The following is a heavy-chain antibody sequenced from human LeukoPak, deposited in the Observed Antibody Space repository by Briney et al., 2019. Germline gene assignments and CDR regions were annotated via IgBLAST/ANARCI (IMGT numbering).Heavy chain of an antibody. CDR3: GRLDMTRGVFIDY. D-gene: IGHD3-10*01. CDR1: GYSFTTYW. J-gene: IGHJ4*02. CDR2: IDPSDSYT. Sequence: GESLKISCKGSGYSFTTYWITWVRQMPGKGLEWMGRIDPSDSYTKNSPSFQGHVSISADKSVSTAYLQWSSLKASDTAMYYCGRLDMTRGVFIDYWGQGTLVTVSS. V-gene: IGHV5-10-1*01.